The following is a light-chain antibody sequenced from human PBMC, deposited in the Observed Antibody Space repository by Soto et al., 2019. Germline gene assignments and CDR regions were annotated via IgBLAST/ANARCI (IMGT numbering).Light chain of an antibody. CDR3: AAWDGSLNNVL. CDR1: GSSIGTNT. CDR2: GNN. Sequence: QSVLTQPPSASGTPGQRVTISRSGSGSSIGTNTVNWYRQLPGTAHKLLIYGNNQRPSGVPDRFSGSKSGTSASLAISGLQSEDEADYYCAAWDGSLNNVLFGGGTKLTVL. V-gene: IGLV1-44*01. J-gene: IGLJ2*01.